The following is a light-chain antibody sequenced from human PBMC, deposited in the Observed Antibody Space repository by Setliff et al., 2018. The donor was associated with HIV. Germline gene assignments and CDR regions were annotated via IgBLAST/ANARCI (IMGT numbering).Light chain of an antibody. CDR3: QSYDSSLSGSYI. V-gene: IGLV1-40*01. Sequence: QSVLTQPPSVSGAPGQRVTISCTGISSNIGAGYDVHWYQQLPGTAPKLLIYGNNNRPSGVPDRFSGSKSVTSASLAITGLQAEDEADYYCQSYDSSLSGSYIFGTGTKV. J-gene: IGLJ1*01. CDR2: GNN. CDR1: SSNIGAGYD.